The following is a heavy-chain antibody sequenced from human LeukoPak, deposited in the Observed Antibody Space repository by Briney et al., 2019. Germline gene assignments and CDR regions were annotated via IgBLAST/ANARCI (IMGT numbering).Heavy chain of an antibody. Sequence: GGSLRLSCAASGFTFSSYWMHWVRQAPGKGLVWVSRINSDGSSTSYADSVKGRFTISRDNSKNTLYLQMNSLRAEDTAVYYCARDGKGRPAYYMDVWGKGTTVTVSS. V-gene: IGHV3-74*01. CDR3: ARDGKGRPAYYMDV. J-gene: IGHJ6*03. CDR1: GFTFSSYW. D-gene: IGHD4-23*01. CDR2: INSDGSST.